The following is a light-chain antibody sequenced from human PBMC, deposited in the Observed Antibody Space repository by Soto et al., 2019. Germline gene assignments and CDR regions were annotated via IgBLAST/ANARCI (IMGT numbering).Light chain of an antibody. CDR1: SSDVGIYNY. V-gene: IGLV2-8*01. J-gene: IGLJ1*01. Sequence: QSVLTQPPSASGSPGQSVTISCTGTSSDVGIYNYVSWYQQHPGKAPKLIIYEVSKRPSGVPDRFSGSKSGNTASLTVSGLQAEDEADYYCSSSAGSNTPYVVGTGTKVTV. CDR2: EVS. CDR3: SSSAGSNTPYV.